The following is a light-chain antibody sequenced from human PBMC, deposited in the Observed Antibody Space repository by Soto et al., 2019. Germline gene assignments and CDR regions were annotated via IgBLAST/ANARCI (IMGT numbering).Light chain of an antibody. CDR3: QLSQQRSSWPPIA. Sequence: DIVLTQSPATLSLSPCNRVTLSSRANERISRSSVRYQQRPGQPPRILIYDAFFRATGIPERFSGSGSGTDFTLSISSLEPEDFAVYYCQLSQQRSSWPPIAFGQGTRLEIK. CDR1: ERISRS. J-gene: IGKJ5*01. CDR2: DAF. V-gene: IGKV3-11*01.